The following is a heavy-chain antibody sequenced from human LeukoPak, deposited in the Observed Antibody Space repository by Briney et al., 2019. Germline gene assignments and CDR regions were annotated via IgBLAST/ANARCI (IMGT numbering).Heavy chain of an antibody. J-gene: IGHJ4*02. CDR1: GDSISSSY. D-gene: IGHD5-18*01. CDR2: VYYTGSS. Sequence: PSETLSLTCTVSGDSISSSYWSWIRQPPGKGLEWIGYVYYTGSSYYNPSLKSRATTSIDMSKNQFSLKLTSMTAADTAVYYCARLNVDTTMAHDYWGQGTLVTVSS. V-gene: IGHV4-59*01. CDR3: ARLNVDTTMAHDY.